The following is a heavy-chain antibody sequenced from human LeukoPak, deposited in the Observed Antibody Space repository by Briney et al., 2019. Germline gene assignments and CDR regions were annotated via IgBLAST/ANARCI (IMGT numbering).Heavy chain of an antibody. Sequence: SETLSLTCSVSGGSIRNYYWTWIRQPPGKGLEWIGHVSNSGSTKYNPSLKSRVTISVDTSKNQFSLKLSSVTAADTAVYYCASLYSGSYDTGSFDYFNYWGQGTLVTVSS. J-gene: IGHJ4*02. D-gene: IGHD1-26*01. CDR1: GGSIRNYY. CDR3: ASLYSGSYDTGSFDYFNY. V-gene: IGHV4-59*01. CDR2: VSNSGST.